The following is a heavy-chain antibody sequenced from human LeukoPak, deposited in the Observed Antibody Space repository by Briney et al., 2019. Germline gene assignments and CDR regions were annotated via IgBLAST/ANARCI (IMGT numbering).Heavy chain of an antibody. D-gene: IGHD4-17*01. Sequence: PSETLSLTCTVSGGSTSSDYWSWIRQPPGKGLEWIGEINHSGSTNYNPSLKSRVTMSVDTSKNQFSLKLSSVTAADTAVYYCASELYGDYYFDYWGQGTLVTVSS. CDR1: GGSTSSDY. CDR3: ASELYGDYYFDY. J-gene: IGHJ4*02. CDR2: INHSGST. V-gene: IGHV4-34*01.